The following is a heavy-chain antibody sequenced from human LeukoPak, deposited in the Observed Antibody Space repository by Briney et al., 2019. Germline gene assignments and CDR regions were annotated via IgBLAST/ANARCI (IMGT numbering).Heavy chain of an antibody. CDR2: IWYDGSNK. CDR3: ARDLMLGTTSVEY. D-gene: IGHD2/OR15-2a*01. CDR1: GFTFSNYY. V-gene: IGHV3-33*08. J-gene: IGHJ4*02. Sequence: GGSLRLSCVASGFTFSNYYMHWVRQAPGKGLEWVAVIWYDGSNKYYGDSVKGRFTISRDNSRNTLNLQMNSLRVDDTAVYYCARDLMLGTTSVEYWGQGTLVTVSS.